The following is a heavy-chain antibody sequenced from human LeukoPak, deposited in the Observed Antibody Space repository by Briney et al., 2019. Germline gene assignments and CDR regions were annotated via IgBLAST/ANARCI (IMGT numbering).Heavy chain of an antibody. D-gene: IGHD3-10*01. CDR3: ARGLWFGENYYYYYVDV. V-gene: IGHV3-21*04. J-gene: IGHJ6*03. Sequence: GGSLRLSCAASGFTFSSYSMNWVRQAPGKGLEWVSSISSSSSYIYYADSVKGRFTISRDNAKNSLYLQMNSLGAEDTAVYYCARGLWFGENYYYYYVDVWGKGTTVTVSS. CDR1: GFTFSSYS. CDR2: ISSSSSYI.